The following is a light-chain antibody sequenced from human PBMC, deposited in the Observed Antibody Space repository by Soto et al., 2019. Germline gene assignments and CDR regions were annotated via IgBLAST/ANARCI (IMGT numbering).Light chain of an antibody. Sequence: QSALTQPASVSGSPGQSITISCTGTSSDVGGYNYVSWYQQHPGKAPKLMIYEVSNRPSGVSNRFSGSKSGNTASLTISGLQAEDDAYYYCSSHTLRSSLAVFGTGTKFTVL. CDR2: EVS. V-gene: IGLV2-14*01. CDR1: SSDVGGYNY. J-gene: IGLJ1*01. CDR3: SSHTLRSSLAV.